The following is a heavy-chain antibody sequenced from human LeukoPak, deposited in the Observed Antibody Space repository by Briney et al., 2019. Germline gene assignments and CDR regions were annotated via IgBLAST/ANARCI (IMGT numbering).Heavy chain of an antibody. CDR1: GFTFGDYA. Sequence: PGRSLRLSCTASGFTFGDYAMSWFRQAPGKGLEWVGFIRSKAYGGTTEYAASVKGRFTISRDDSKSIAYPQMNSLKTEDTAVYYCTRDSSYYYDSSGSDYFDYWGQGTLVTVSS. CDR2: IRSKAYGGTT. D-gene: IGHD3-22*01. V-gene: IGHV3-49*03. J-gene: IGHJ4*02. CDR3: TRDSSYYYDSSGSDYFDY.